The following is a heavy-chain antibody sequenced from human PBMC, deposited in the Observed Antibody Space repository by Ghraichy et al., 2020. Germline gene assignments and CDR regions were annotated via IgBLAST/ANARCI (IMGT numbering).Heavy chain of an antibody. Sequence: GGSLRLSCAASGFSLDVHAMHWVRQTPGKGLEWVSGIFFDGTGMYYAGSVKGRFTISRDNAKNSLYLQMNSLRTEDTALYFCVRDILPGGADVWGQGTTVTVAS. V-gene: IGHV3-9*01. CDR2: IFFDGTGM. J-gene: IGHJ6*02. CDR3: VRDILPGGADV. CDR1: GFSLDVHA. D-gene: IGHD1-26*01.